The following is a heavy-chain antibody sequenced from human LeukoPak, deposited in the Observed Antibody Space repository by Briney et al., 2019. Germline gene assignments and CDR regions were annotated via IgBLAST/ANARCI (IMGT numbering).Heavy chain of an antibody. V-gene: IGHV3-21*01. CDR1: GFTFSTYS. CDR3: ARVPGDY. CDR2: ISSGYSYL. Sequence: GGSLRLSCAASGFTFSTYSMNWVRRAPGKGLEWVSSISSGYSYLYYADSVKGRFTISRDNAKSSLYLEMNSLRAEDTAVYYCARVPGDYWGQGTLVTVSS. D-gene: IGHD1-14*01. J-gene: IGHJ4*02.